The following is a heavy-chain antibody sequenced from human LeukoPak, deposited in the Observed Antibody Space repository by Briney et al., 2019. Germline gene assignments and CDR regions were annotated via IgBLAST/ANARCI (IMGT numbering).Heavy chain of an antibody. Sequence: GGSLRLSCAASGFTFSSYAMHWVRQAPGKGLERVAVISYDGSNKYYADSVKGRFTISRDNSKNTLYLQMNSLRAEDTAVYYCARERSSSWYLIAGGAFDIWGQGTMITVSS. D-gene: IGHD6-13*01. CDR2: ISYDGSNK. CDR3: ARERSSSWYLIAGGAFDI. CDR1: GFTFSSYA. V-gene: IGHV3-30*04. J-gene: IGHJ3*02.